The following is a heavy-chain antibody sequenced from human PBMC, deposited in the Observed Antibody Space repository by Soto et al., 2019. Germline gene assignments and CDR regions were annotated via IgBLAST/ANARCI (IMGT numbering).Heavy chain of an antibody. Sequence: GWSLRLSCATSVFTFISYSMNWVRQAPGMGLEWVSSISSSSRYIYYADSVRGRFTISRDNAKNSLYLQINSLRAEDTAVYYCARDRLVAATSAPPYCYYGMDVWGQGTTVTVSS. CDR1: VFTFISYS. V-gene: IGHV3-21*01. J-gene: IGHJ6*02. CDR3: ARDRLVAATSAPPYCYYGMDV. CDR2: ISSSSRYI. D-gene: IGHD2-15*01.